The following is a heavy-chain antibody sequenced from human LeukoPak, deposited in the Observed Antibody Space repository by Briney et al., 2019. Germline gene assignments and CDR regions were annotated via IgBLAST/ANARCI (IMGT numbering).Heavy chain of an antibody. J-gene: IGHJ4*02. CDR1: GGSISSYY. CDR2: IYYSGST. Sequence: PSETLSLTCTVSGGSISSYYWSWIRQPPGKGLEWIGYIYYSGSTNYNPSLKSRVTISVDTSKNQFSLKLSSVTAADTAVYYCARGITFGGVNAETDYWGQGTLVTVSS. CDR3: ARGITFGGVNAETDY. V-gene: IGHV4-59*01. D-gene: IGHD3-16*01.